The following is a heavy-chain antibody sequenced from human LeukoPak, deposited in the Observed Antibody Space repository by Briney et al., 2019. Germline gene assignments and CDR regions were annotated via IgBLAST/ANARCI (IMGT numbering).Heavy chain of an antibody. CDR1: GGSFSGYY. D-gene: IGHD3-10*01. Sequence: SETLSLTCAVYGGSFSGYYWSWIRQPPGKGLEWIGEINHSGSTNYNPSLKSRVTISIDTSKNQFSLKLSSVTAADTAVYYCARQHITMVRGVIITDYFDYWGQGTLVTVSS. CDR3: ARQHITMVRGVIITDYFDY. J-gene: IGHJ4*02. V-gene: IGHV4-34*01. CDR2: INHSGST.